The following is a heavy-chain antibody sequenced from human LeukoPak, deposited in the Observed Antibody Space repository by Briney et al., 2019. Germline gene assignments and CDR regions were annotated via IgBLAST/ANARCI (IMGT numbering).Heavy chain of an antibody. D-gene: IGHD3-3*01. V-gene: IGHV1-69*04. CDR2: IIPILGIA. CDR3: TGGGVVIPNWFDP. J-gene: IGHJ5*02. Sequence: SVKVSCKASGGTFSSYAISCVRQAPGQGLEWMGKIIPILGIANYAQKFQGRVTITADKSTSTAYMELSSLRSEDTAVYYCTGGGVVIPNWFDPWGQGTLVTVSS. CDR1: GGTFSSYA.